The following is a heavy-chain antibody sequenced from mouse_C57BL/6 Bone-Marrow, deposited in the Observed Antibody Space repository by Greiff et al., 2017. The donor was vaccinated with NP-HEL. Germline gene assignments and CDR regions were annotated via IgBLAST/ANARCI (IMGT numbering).Heavy chain of an antibody. V-gene: IGHV1-64*01. CDR1: GYTFTSYW. CDR2: IHPNSGST. J-gene: IGHJ1*03. D-gene: IGHD1-1*01. Sequence: VQLQQPGAELVKPGASVKLSCKASGYTFTSYWMHWVKQRPGQGLEWIGMIHPNSGSTNYNEKFKSKATLTVDKSSSTAYMQLSSLTSEDSAVYYCAREDYYYGSSPYWYFDVGGTGTTVTVSS. CDR3: AREDYYYGSSPYWYFDV.